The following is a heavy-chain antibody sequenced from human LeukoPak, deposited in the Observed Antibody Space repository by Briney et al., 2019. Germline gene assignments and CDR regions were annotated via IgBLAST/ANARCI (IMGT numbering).Heavy chain of an antibody. CDR1: GYSFTSNY. CDR3: AGEERYCSSTTCSFDF. Sequence: ASVKVSCKASGYSFTSNYIHWVRQAPGQGLEWMGLIDPSGGSKSYAQKFQGRVTVTRDTSTSTIYMELSSLRSDDTAVYYCAGEERYCSSTTCSFDFWGQGSLVTVSS. CDR2: IDPSGGSK. D-gene: IGHD2-2*01. V-gene: IGHV1-46*03. J-gene: IGHJ4*02.